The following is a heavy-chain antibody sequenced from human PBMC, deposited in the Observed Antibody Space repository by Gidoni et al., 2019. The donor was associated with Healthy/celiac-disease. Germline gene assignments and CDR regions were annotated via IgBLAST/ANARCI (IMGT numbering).Heavy chain of an antibody. CDR1: GFTFSSYD. J-gene: IGHJ4*02. D-gene: IGHD2-15*01. CDR3: ARWGPANCSGGSCYFDY. CDR2: IGTAGDT. Sequence: EVQLVESGGGLVQPGGSLRLSCAASGFTFSSYDMHWVRQATGKGLEWVSAIGTAGDTYYPGSVKGRFTSSRENAKNSLYLQMNSLRAGDTAVYYCARWGPANCSGGSCYFDYWGQGTLVTVSS. V-gene: IGHV3-13*04.